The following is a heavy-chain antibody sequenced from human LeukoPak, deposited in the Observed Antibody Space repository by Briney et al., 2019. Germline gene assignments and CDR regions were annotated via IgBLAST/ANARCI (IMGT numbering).Heavy chain of an antibody. CDR2: IKQDGSEK. CDR1: GFTFSTYW. CDR3: TREAAAGIDY. D-gene: IGHD6-13*01. J-gene: IGHJ4*02. V-gene: IGHV3-7*01. Sequence: GGSLTLSCAASGFTFSTYWMSWVRQAPGKGLEWVANIKQDGSEKYYLDSVKGRFTISRDNAKNSLYLQMNSLRAEDTAVYFCTREAAAGIDYWGQGTLVTVSS.